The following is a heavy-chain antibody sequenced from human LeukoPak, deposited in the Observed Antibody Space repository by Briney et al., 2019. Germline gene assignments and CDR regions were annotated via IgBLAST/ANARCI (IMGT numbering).Heavy chain of an antibody. CDR3: ARWKRYCSSTSCSHGAFDI. V-gene: IGHV3-21*01. D-gene: IGHD2-2*01. CDR2: ISSSSSYI. CDR1: GFTFSSYS. J-gene: IGHJ3*02. Sequence: GGSLRLSCAASGFTFSSYSMNWVRQAPGKGLEWVSSISSSSSYIYYADSVKGRFTISRDNAKNSLYLQMNSLRAEDTAVYYCARWKRYCSSTSCSHGAFDIWGQGTMVTVSS.